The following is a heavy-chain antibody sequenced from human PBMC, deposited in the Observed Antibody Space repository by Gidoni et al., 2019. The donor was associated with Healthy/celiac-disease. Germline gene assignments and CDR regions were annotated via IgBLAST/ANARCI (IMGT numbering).Heavy chain of an antibody. J-gene: IGHJ6*02. D-gene: IGHD3-10*01. V-gene: IGHV3-23*01. Sequence: EVQLLESGGGLVQPGGSLRLSCAASGFPFSSYAMRWGRRAPGKGLEWVSAISGSGGSTYYGDSVKGRFTISRDNSKNRLYLQMSSLRAEDTAVYYCAKEVWCGEVDAWGQGTTVTVSS. CDR3: AKEVWCGEVDA. CDR1: GFPFSSYA. CDR2: ISGSGGST.